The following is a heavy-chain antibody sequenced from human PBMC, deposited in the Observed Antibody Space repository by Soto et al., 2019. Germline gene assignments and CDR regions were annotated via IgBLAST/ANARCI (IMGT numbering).Heavy chain of an antibody. J-gene: IGHJ5*02. CDR1: GASVNSENYY. D-gene: IGHD3-3*01. Sequence: SETLSLTCTVSGASVNSENYYWSWLRQPPGKGLEGLGYVYYSGSTNYTPSLKSRATISLDTYRNQFSLKMTSMTSADTAFYYCARGVFRFLQWFDPWGQGTLVTVSS. CDR2: VYYSGST. CDR3: ARGVFRFLQWFDP. V-gene: IGHV4-61*01.